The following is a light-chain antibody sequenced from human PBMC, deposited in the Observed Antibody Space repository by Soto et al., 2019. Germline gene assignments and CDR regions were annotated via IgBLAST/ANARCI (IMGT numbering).Light chain of an antibody. CDR2: DAS. CDR1: QSISSW. CDR3: QQYNSYSRGI. Sequence: DIQMTQSPSTLSASVGDRVTITCRASQSISSWLAWYQQKPGKTPRLLIYDASTLESGVPSRFSGSGSGTEFTLTISSLQPDDFATYYCQQYNSYSRGIFGPGTKVDIK. J-gene: IGKJ3*01. V-gene: IGKV1-5*01.